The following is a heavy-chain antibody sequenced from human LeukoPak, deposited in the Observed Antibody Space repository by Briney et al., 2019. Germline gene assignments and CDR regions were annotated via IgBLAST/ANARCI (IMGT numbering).Heavy chain of an antibody. Sequence: KTGGSLRLSCAASGFTFSSYSMNWVRQAPGKGLEWVSSISSSSSYIYYADSVKGRFTISRDNAKNSLYLQMNSLRAEDTAVYSCARDLYDFWSYWGQGTLVTVSS. CDR3: ARDLYDFWSY. CDR1: GFTFSSYS. V-gene: IGHV3-21*01. D-gene: IGHD3-3*01. J-gene: IGHJ4*02. CDR2: ISSSSSYI.